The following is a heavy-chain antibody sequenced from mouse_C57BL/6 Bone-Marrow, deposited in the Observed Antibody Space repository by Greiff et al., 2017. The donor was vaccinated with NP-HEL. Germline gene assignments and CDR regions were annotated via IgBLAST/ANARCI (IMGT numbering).Heavy chain of an antibody. D-gene: IGHD2-1*01. CDR3: ARTGNYWYFDV. J-gene: IGHJ1*03. Sequence: EVKLVESGGGLVQPGGSLKLSCAASGFTFSDYYMYWVRQTPEKRLEWVAYISNGGGSTYYPDTVKGRFTISRDNAKNTLYLQMSRLKSEDTAMYYCARTGNYWYFDVWGTGTTVTVSS. V-gene: IGHV5-12*01. CDR1: GFTFSDYY. CDR2: ISNGGGST.